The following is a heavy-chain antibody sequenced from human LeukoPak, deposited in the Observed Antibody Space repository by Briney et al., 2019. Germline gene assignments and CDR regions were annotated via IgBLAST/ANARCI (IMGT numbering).Heavy chain of an antibody. V-gene: IGHV3-9*01. J-gene: IGHJ4*02. CDR2: ISWNSGSM. Sequence: GGSLRLSCAASGFTFDDYAMPWVRQAPGKGLEWVSGISWNSGSMGYADSVKGRFTISRDNAKNSLYLQMNSLRAEDTALYYCAKDTSIAARPEYYFDYWGQGTLVTVSS. CDR3: AKDTSIAARPEYYFDY. CDR1: GFTFDDYA. D-gene: IGHD6-6*01.